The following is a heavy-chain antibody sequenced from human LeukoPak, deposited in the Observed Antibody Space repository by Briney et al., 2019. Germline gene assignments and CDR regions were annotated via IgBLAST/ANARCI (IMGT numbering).Heavy chain of an antibody. CDR3: ARSRLNYYGMDV. D-gene: IGHD2-8*01. CDR2: IGTAGDT. Sequence: GGSLRLSCAASGFTFSSYDMHWVRQATGKGLEWVSAIGTAGDTYYPGSVKGRFTISRENAKNSLYLQMNSLRAGDTAVYYCARSRLNYYGMDVWGQGTTVTVS. J-gene: IGHJ6*02. V-gene: IGHV3-13*04. CDR1: GFTFSSYD.